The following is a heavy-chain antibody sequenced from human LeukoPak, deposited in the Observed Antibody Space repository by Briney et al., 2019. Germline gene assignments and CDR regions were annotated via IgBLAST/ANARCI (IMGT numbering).Heavy chain of an antibody. V-gene: IGHV3-9*01. Sequence: GRSLILSCAASGFTFDDYAMHRVRQAPGKGLEWVSGISWNSGSIGYADSVKGRFTISRDNAKNSLYLQMNSLRAEDTALYYCAKGKRSGYYYVELDYRGQGTLVTVSS. J-gene: IGHJ4*02. CDR1: GFTFDDYA. CDR2: ISWNSGSI. D-gene: IGHD3-22*01. CDR3: AKGKRSGYYYVELDY.